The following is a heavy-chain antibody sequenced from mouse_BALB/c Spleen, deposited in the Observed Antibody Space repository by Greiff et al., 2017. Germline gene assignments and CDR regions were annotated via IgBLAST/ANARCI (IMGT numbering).Heavy chain of an antibody. CDR1: GYSITSDYA. V-gene: IGHV3-2*02. Sequence: EVKLQESGPGLVKPSQSLSLTCTVTGYSITSDYAWNWIRQFPGNKLEWMGYISYSGSTRYNPSLKSRISITRDTSKNPFFLQLNSVTTEDTATYYCARITHYYGSSYWYFDVWGAGTTVTVSS. J-gene: IGHJ1*01. CDR2: ISYSGST. D-gene: IGHD1-1*01. CDR3: ARITHYYGSSYWYFDV.